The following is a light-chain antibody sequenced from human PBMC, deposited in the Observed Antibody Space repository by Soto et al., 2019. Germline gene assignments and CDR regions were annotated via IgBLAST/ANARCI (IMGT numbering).Light chain of an antibody. CDR1: QGIRND. CDR2: GAS. CDR3: QQYGSSPYT. J-gene: IGKJ2*01. Sequence: DIQMTQSPSSLSASVGDRVTITCRASQGIRNDLGWYQQKPGKAPKRLIYGASSRATGIPDRFSGSGSGTDFTLTISRLEPEDFAVFYCQQYGSSPYTFGQGTKLEIK. V-gene: IGKV1-17*01.